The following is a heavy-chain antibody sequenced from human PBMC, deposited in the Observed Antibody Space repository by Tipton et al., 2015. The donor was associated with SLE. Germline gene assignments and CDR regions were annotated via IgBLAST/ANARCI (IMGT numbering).Heavy chain of an antibody. CDR2: INQSGHT. CDR3: ARSLPKQWLPSAFDI. CDR1: GDSVNSGAYY. D-gene: IGHD6-19*01. V-gene: IGHV4-61*08. Sequence: TLSLTCSVSGDSVNSGAYYWSWIRQPPGEGPVWIGDINQSGHTNYNPSLKSRVSISRDTSNNQFSLRLRSVTAADTAMYYCARSLPKQWLPSAFDIWGRGTMVTVSS. J-gene: IGHJ3*02.